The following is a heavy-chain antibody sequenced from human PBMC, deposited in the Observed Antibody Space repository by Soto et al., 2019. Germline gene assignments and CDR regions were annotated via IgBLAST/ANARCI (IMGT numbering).Heavy chain of an antibody. CDR3: VKGTDFGVVIKDFQH. V-gene: IGHV3-64D*09. CDR1: GFTFSSYA. J-gene: IGHJ1*01. Sequence: GGSLRLSCSASGFTFSSYAMHWVRQAPGKGLEYVSAISSNGGSTYYADSVKGRFTISRDNSKNTLYLQMSSLRAEDTAVYYCVKGTDFGVVIKDFQHWGQGTLVTVSS. D-gene: IGHD3-3*01. CDR2: ISSNGGST.